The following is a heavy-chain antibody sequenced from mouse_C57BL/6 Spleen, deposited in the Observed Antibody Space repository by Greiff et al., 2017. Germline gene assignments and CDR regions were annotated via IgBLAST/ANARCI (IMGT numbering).Heavy chain of an antibody. J-gene: IGHJ2*01. CDR3: ARGDYYGSSSVDY. CDR2: INPSSGYT. CDR1: GYTFTSYT. V-gene: IGHV1-4*01. D-gene: IGHD1-1*01. Sequence: VQLQQSGAELARPGASVKMSCKASGYTFTSYTMHWVKQRPGQGLEWLGYINPSSGYTKYNQKFKDKATLTADKSSSAAYMQLSSLTSEDSAVYDCARGDYYGSSSVDYWGQGTTLTVSS.